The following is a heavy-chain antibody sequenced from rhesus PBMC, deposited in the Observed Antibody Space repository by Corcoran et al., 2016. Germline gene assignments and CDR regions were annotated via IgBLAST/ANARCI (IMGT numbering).Heavy chain of an antibody. CDR1: GGSLSSNY. CDR2: ISESGRST. J-gene: IGHJ4*01. V-gene: IGHV4-173*01. CDR3: ARTPYNFWSPFDY. D-gene: IGHD3-3*01. Sequence: QLQLQESGPGLVKPSETLSLTCAVPGGSLSSNYWSWVLHPPGKGLEWIGRISESGRSTDDSPSVKSRVTISADTSKNQLSLKLSSVTAADTAVYYCARTPYNFWSPFDYWGQGVLVTVSS.